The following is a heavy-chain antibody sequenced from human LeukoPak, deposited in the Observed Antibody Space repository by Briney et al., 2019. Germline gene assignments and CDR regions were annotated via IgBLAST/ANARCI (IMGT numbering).Heavy chain of an antibody. V-gene: IGHV4-34*01. J-gene: IGHJ3*02. Sequence: GSLRLSCAASGFTFSSYEMNWVRQAPGKGLEWIGEINHSGSTNYNPSLKSRVTISVDTSKNQFSLKLSSVTAADTAVYYCARDGWKRAFDIWGQGTMVTVSS. CDR2: INHSGST. CDR1: GFTFSSYE. CDR3: ARDGWKRAFDI. D-gene: IGHD2-15*01.